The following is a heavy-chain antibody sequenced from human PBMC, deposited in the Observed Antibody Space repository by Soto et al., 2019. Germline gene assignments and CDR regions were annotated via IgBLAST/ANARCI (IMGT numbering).Heavy chain of an antibody. V-gene: IGHV1-2*04. D-gene: IGHD3-22*01. CDR2: INPNSGGT. Sequence: GASVKVSCKASGYTFTGYYMHWVRQAPGQGLEWMGWINPNSGGTNYAQKFQGWVTMTRDTSISTAYMELCRLRSDDTAVYYCARGDSVGISYYYYGMDVWGQGTTVTVSS. J-gene: IGHJ6*02. CDR3: ARGDSVGISYYYYGMDV. CDR1: GYTFTGYY.